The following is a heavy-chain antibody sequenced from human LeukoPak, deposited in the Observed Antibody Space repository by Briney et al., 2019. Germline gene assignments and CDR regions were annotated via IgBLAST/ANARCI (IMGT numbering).Heavy chain of an antibody. CDR3: AIGWASSRRKAFDI. CDR2: IIPILGTA. V-gene: IGHV1-69*13. J-gene: IGHJ3*02. Sequence: ASVKVTCKASGGTFSSYAISWVRQAPGQGLEWMGGIIPILGTADYAQKFQRRVAITADESTNTAYMDLSSLRSEDTAVYCCAIGWASSRRKAFDIWGQGTMDSVSS. D-gene: IGHD6-13*01. CDR1: GGTFSSYA.